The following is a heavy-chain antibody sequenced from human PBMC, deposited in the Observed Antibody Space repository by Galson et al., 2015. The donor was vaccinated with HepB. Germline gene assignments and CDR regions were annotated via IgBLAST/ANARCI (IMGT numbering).Heavy chain of an antibody. V-gene: IGHV3-30*18. D-gene: IGHD1-26*01. CDR1: GFTFNTYG. CDR3: AKVRYSGSYWGIFDY. CDR2: ISYDGIYK. J-gene: IGHJ4*02. Sequence: SLRLSCAVSGFTFNTYGMHWVRQAPGKGLEWVAVISYDGIYKYYADSVKGRFTISRDNSKNTLYLQMNSLRAEDTAVYYCAKVRYSGSYWGIFDYWGQGTLVTVSS.